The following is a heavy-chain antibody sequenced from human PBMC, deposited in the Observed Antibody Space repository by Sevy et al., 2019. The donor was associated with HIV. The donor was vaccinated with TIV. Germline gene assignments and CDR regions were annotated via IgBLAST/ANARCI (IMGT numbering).Heavy chain of an antibody. Sequence: GGSLRLSCAASGFTFSGSAMHWVRQASGKGLEWVGRIRSKANSYGTAYAASVKGRFTICRHDSKNTAYLQMNSLKTEDTAVYYCTRHTGYGVDYWGQGTLVTVSS. D-gene: IGHD4-17*01. CDR2: IRSKANSYGT. CDR3: TRHTGYGVDY. V-gene: IGHV3-73*01. J-gene: IGHJ4*02. CDR1: GFTFSGSA.